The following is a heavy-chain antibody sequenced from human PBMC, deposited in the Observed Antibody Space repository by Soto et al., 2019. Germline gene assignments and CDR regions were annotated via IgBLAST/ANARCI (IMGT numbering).Heavy chain of an antibody. J-gene: IGHJ4*02. CDR2: ISHTDRLT. CDR1: GFTCSYYE. Sequence: EVQLAESGGDLVQPGGSLRLSCVGSGFTCSYYEMNWVRQAPGKGLERVAFISHTDRLTHYPDSVKGRFTISRDNAKNSRYLAMTNLRVEDTAVYYCARATGSASAALWGQGTLVSVSA. V-gene: IGHV3-48*03. D-gene: IGHD2-2*01. CDR3: ARATGSASAAL.